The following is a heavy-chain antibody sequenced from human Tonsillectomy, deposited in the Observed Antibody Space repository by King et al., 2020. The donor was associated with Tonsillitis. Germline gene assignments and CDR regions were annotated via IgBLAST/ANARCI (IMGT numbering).Heavy chain of an antibody. V-gene: IGHV4-39*01. D-gene: IGHD2-2*01. CDR1: GGSISSSSYF. Sequence: QLQESGPGLVKPSETLSLTCKVSGGSISSSSYFWDWIRQPPGKGLEWIGSIYYSGSTYYNPSLNSRVTISVDTSKNQFSLKPSYVTAADTAVYYCARRATGIVVVPATRDAFDIWGQGTMVTVSS. CDR3: ARRATGIVVVPATRDAFDI. CDR2: IYYSGST. J-gene: IGHJ3*02.